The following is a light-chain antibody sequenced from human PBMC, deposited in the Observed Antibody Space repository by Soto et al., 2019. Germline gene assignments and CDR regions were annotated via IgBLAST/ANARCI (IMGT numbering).Light chain of an antibody. CDR2: GAS. CDR1: QSLRSN. V-gene: IGKV3-15*01. J-gene: IGKJ2*01. CDR3: QQYNNWPHT. Sequence: VGMTQYPATLSVSTGERAARSCRASQSLRSNLAWFQQKRGQAPRLLIYGASTRATGIPARFSGSGYGTEFTLTISSLQSEDFAVYYCQQYNNWPHTFGQGTKVDIK.